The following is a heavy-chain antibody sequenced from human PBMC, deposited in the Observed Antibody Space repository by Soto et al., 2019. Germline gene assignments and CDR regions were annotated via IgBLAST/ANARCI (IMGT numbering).Heavy chain of an antibody. V-gene: IGHV3-43D*04. CDR1: GFDFEDYA. D-gene: IGHD3-22*01. CDR2: TNSDGTDS. Sequence: GSLRLSCAAAGFDFEDYAMHWVRQVPGKGLEWVSLTNSDGTDSYYVDSVKGRFTISRDNAKRTLYLQMDRLRPEDTALYFCAKSLYYYDSSPLDHWGQGTLVTVSS. CDR3: AKSLYYYDSSPLDH. J-gene: IGHJ4*02.